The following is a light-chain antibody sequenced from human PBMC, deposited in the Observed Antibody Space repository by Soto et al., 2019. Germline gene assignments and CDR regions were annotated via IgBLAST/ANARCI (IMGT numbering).Light chain of an antibody. CDR1: SGSVSTSYY. CDR3: LLYMCSGISL. CDR2: TTN. V-gene: IGLV8-61*01. Sequence: QTVVTQEPSFSVSPGRTVTLTCGLSSGSVSTSYYPSWYQQTPGQSPRTLIYTTNTRSSGVPDRFSGSILGIKAALTITGAQADDESDYYCLLYMCSGISLFGGGTKLTVL. J-gene: IGLJ3*02.